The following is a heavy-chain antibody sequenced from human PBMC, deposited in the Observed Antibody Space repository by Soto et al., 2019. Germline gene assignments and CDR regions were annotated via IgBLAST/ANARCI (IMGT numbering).Heavy chain of an antibody. CDR2: IYYSGST. V-gene: IGHV4-59*08. CDR3: ARHVIGHFDY. CDR1: GGSISSYY. J-gene: IGHJ4*02. Sequence: PSETLSLTCTVSGGSISSYYWSWIRQPPGKGLEWIGYIYYSGSTNYNPSLKSRVTISVDTSKNQFSLKLSSVTAADTAVYYCARHVIGHFDYWGQGTLVTVSS.